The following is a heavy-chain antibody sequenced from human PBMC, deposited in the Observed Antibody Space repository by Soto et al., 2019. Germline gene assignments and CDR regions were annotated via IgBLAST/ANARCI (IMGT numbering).Heavy chain of an antibody. V-gene: IGHV1-18*01. Sequence: GASVKVSCKASGYTFTSYGSSWVRQAPGQGLEWMGWISAYNGNTNYAQKLQGRVTMTTDTSTSTAYMELRSLRSDDTAVYYCARDRGRVRGVIINRYYYGMDAWGQGTTVTVSS. D-gene: IGHD3-10*01. CDR2: ISAYNGNT. CDR3: ARDRGRVRGVIINRYYYGMDA. CDR1: GYTFTSYG. J-gene: IGHJ6*02.